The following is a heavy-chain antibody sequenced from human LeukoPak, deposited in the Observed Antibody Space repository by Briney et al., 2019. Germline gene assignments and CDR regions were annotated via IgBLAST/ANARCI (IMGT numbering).Heavy chain of an antibody. CDR2: INPNSGGT. Sequence: ASVKVSCKASGYTFTGYYMHWVRQAPGQGLEWMGWINPNSGGTNYAQKFQGRVTMTRDTSISTAYMELSRLRSDDTAVYYCARAEGSGNPGPNWXQGTLVAVSS. CDR1: GYTFTGYY. J-gene: IGHJ4*02. CDR3: ARAEGSGNPGPN. D-gene: IGHD1-26*01. V-gene: IGHV1-2*02.